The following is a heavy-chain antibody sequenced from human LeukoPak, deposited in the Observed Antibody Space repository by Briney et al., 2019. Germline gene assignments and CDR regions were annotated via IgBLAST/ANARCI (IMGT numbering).Heavy chain of an antibody. Sequence: PSETLSLTCTVSGGSFSSGSYYWSWIRQPPGKGLEWIGYIYYSGSTNYNPSLKSRVTISVDTSKNQFSLKLSSVTAADTAVYYCARTGEYSSGWYRAYYYYYGMDVWGQGTTVTVSS. D-gene: IGHD6-19*01. CDR2: IYYSGST. V-gene: IGHV4-61*01. CDR3: ARTGEYSSGWYRAYYYYYGMDV. J-gene: IGHJ6*02. CDR1: GGSFSSGSYY.